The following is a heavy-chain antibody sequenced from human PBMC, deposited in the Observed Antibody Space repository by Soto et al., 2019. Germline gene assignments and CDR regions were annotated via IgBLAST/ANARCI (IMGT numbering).Heavy chain of an antibody. V-gene: IGHV3-49*03. Sequence: PGGSLRLSCTASGFTFGDYAMSWFRQAPGKGLEWVGFIRSKAYGGTTEYAASVXSRFTISTDDSKSIAYLQMNSLKTEDTAVYDCARVGLNIYSGYDFLTHPFDYWGQGTLVTVSS. J-gene: IGHJ4*02. CDR3: ARVGLNIYSGYDFLTHPFDY. D-gene: IGHD5-12*01. CDR2: IRSKAYGGTT. CDR1: GFTFGDYA.